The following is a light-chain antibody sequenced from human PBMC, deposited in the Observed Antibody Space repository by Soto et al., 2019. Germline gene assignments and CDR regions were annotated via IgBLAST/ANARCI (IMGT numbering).Light chain of an antibody. CDR2: DAS. Sequence: EIVLTQSPATLSLSPGERATLSCRASQRVSSYVAWNQQKPGQAPRLPIYDASNRAAGTPARFSGSGSGTDFTLTISSLEPEDFAVYCCQQRSDWPTFGPGTKVDIK. CDR3: QQRSDWPT. J-gene: IGKJ3*01. CDR1: QRVSSY. V-gene: IGKV3-11*01.